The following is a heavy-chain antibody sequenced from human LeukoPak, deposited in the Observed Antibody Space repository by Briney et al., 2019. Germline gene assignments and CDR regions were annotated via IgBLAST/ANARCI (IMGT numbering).Heavy chain of an antibody. Sequence: PSETLSLTCTVSGGSISSSSYYWGWIRQPPGKGLGWIGSIYYSGSTYYNPSLKSRVTISVDTSKNQFSLKLSSVTAADTAVYYCARKLYGSGSYPMDYWGQGTLVTVSS. J-gene: IGHJ4*02. D-gene: IGHD3-10*01. CDR2: IYYSGST. CDR1: GGSISSSSYY. CDR3: ARKLYGSGSYPMDY. V-gene: IGHV4-39*01.